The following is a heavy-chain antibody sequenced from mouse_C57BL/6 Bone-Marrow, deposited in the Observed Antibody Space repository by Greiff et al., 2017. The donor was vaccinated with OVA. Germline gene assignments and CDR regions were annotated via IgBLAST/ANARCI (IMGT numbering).Heavy chain of an antibody. CDR2: IYPGDGDI. V-gene: IGHV1-80*01. Sequence: LEESGAELVKPGASVKISCKATGYAFSNYWMNWVKQRPGKGLEWIGQIYPGDGDINYNGKFKGKATLTADKSSSTADMQFSSLTSEDSAVYFCARGAYWGQGTTLTVSS. J-gene: IGHJ2*01. CDR3: ARGAY. CDR1: GYAFSNYW.